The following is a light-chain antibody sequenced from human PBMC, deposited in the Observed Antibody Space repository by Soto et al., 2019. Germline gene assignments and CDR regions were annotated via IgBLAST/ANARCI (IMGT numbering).Light chain of an antibody. Sequence: DVQMTQSPSTLSASVGDRVTITCRASQTINNWLAWYQQRPGKAPTFLIYKTSTLETGVPSRFSGSGSGTEFTLTISSLLPEDFAIYYCQQYNTYPWTFGQGTRVES. J-gene: IGKJ1*01. CDR2: KTS. CDR3: QQYNTYPWT. V-gene: IGKV1-5*03. CDR1: QTINNW.